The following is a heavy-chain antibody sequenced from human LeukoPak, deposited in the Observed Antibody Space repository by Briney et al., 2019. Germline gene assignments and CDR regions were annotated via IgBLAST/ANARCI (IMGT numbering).Heavy chain of an antibody. CDR2: IIPIFGTA. V-gene: IGHV1-69*05. J-gene: IGHJ5*02. D-gene: IGHD2-15*01. CDR1: GCTFTSYA. Sequence: SVKVSCKASGCTFTSYAISWVRQAPGQGLEWMGGIIPIFGTANYAQKFQGRVTITTDKSTSTVYMELSSLRSEDTAVYYCARDDSRNWFDPWGQGTLVTVSS. CDR3: ARDDSRNWFDP.